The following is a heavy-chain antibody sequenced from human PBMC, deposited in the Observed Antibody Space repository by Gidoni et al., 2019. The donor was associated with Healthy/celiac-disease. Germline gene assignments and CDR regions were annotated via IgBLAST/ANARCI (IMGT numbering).Heavy chain of an antibody. CDR1: GYTFTSYG. CDR3: AREGLRFLEWLLSFNYYGMDV. D-gene: IGHD3-3*01. CDR2: ISAYNGNT. J-gene: IGHJ6*02. Sequence: QVQLVQSGAEVKKPGASVKVSCKASGYTFTSYGISGVRQAPGQGLEWMGWISAYNGNTNYAQKLQGRVTMTTDTSTSTAYMELRSLRSDDTAVYYCAREGLRFLEWLLSFNYYGMDVWGQGTTVTVSS. V-gene: IGHV1-18*04.